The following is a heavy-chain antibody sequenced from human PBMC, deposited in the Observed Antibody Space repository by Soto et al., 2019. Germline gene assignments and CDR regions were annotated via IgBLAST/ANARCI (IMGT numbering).Heavy chain of an antibody. CDR1: GLTFSSYS. J-gene: IGHJ4*02. D-gene: IGHD6-13*01. CDR2: ISSSSSTI. CDR3: ARVQNDGSSWYGDDY. V-gene: IGHV3-48*02. Sequence: GGSLRLSCADSGLTFSSYSMNWVRQALGKGLEWVSYISSSSSTIYYADSVKGRFTISRDNAKNSLYLQMNSLRDEDTAVYYCARVQNDGSSWYGDDYWGQGTLVTVSS.